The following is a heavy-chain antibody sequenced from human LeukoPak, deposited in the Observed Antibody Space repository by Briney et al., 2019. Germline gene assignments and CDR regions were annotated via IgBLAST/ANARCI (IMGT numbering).Heavy chain of an antibody. CDR2: IYYSGST. CDR3: ARVTGYMTEDYFDY. J-gene: IGHJ4*02. V-gene: IGHV4-59*01. D-gene: IGHD6-13*01. Sequence: PSETLSLTCTVSGGSISSYYWSWIRQPPGKGLEWIGYIYYSGSTNYNPSLRSRVTISVDTSKNQFSLRLSSVTAADTAVYYCARVTGYMTEDYFDYWGQGTLITVSS. CDR1: GGSISSYY.